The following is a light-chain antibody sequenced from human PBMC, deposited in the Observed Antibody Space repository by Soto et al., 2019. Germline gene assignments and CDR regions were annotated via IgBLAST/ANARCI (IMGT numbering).Light chain of an antibody. V-gene: IGKV3-20*01. CDR3: QQYGSSPPT. Sequence: ESVLTQSPATLSLSPGERATLSCRASPSVSNSLAWYQHKPGQAPRLLIYDASSRATGIPDRFRGSGSGTDFTLTISRLEPEDFAVYYCQQYGSSPPTFGQGTKVEIK. CDR1: PSVSNS. J-gene: IGKJ1*01. CDR2: DAS.